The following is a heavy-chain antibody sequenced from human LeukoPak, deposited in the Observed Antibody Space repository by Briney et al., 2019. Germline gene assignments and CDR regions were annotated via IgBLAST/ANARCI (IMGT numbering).Heavy chain of an antibody. Sequence: GRSLRLSCAASGFTFSSYGMHWVRQAPGEGLEWVAVITYDGSNKYYADSVKGRFTISRDNSKNTLYLQMNSLRAEDTAVYYCAKWAAAAGKNYFDCWGQGTLVTVSS. D-gene: IGHD6-13*01. CDR2: ITYDGSNK. CDR3: AKWAAAAGKNYFDC. V-gene: IGHV3-30*18. CDR1: GFTFSSYG. J-gene: IGHJ4*02.